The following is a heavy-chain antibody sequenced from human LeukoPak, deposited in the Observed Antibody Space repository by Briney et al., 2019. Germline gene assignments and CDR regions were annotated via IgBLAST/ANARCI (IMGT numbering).Heavy chain of an antibody. CDR2: IKQDGSEK. CDR3: AREVRLGELSFFDY. D-gene: IGHD3-16*02. J-gene: IGHJ4*02. CDR1: GFTFSSYW. V-gene: IGHV3-7*01. Sequence: SGGSLRLSCAASGFTFSSYWMSWVRQAPGKGLEWVANIKQDGSEKYYVDSVKGRFTISGDNAKNSLYLQMNSLRAEDTAVYYCAREVRLGELSFFDYWGQGTLVTVSS.